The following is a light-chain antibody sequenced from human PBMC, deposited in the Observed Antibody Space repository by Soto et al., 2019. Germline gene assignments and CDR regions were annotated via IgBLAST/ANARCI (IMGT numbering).Light chain of an antibody. V-gene: IGLV2-8*01. CDR2: EVS. CDR1: SSDVGGYNY. J-gene: IGLJ1*01. CDR3: GSYAGSASFEV. Sequence: QSALTQPPSASGSPGQSVTISCTGTSSDVGGYNYVSWYQQHPGKAPKLMIYEVSKRPSGVPDRFSGSKSGNTASLTVSGLQAEDEADDSCGSYAGSASFEVFGTGTKLTVL.